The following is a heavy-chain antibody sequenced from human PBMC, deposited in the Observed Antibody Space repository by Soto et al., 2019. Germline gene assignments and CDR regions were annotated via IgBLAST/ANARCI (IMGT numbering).Heavy chain of an antibody. CDR3: ARVLCGGDCSWDDYYYGMDV. CDR1: GFTFSSYD. J-gene: IGHJ6*02. V-gene: IGHV3-13*01. D-gene: IGHD2-21*02. CDR2: IGSAGDT. Sequence: PGGSLRLSCASSGFTFSSYDMHWVRQAAGKGLEWVSGIGSAGDTYYQGSVKGRFTISRENAKNSLYLQMNSLRAGDTALYYCARVLCGGDCSWDDYYYGMDVWGQGTTVTVSS.